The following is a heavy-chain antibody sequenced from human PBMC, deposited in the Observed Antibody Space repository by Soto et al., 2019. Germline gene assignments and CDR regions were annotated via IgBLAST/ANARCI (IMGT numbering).Heavy chain of an antibody. CDR3: ARDAGSYGYVYFDY. CDR2: IWYDGSNK. CDR1: GFTFSSYG. D-gene: IGHD5-18*01. Sequence: QVQLVESGGVVVQPGRSLRLSCAASGFTFSSYGMHWVRQAPGKGLEWVAGIWYDGSNKYYADSVKGRFTISRDNSKNTLYLQMNSLRAEDTAVYYCARDAGSYGYVYFDYWGQGTLVTVSS. J-gene: IGHJ4*02. V-gene: IGHV3-33*01.